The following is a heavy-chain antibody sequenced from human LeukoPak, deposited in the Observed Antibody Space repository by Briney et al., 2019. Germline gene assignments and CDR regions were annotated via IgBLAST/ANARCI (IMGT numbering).Heavy chain of an antibody. CDR3: ARRRYYDGSGYLE. V-gene: IGHV4-39*01. CDR1: GDSISRSDSY. J-gene: IGHJ1*01. CDR2: LYYSGRT. D-gene: IGHD3-22*01. Sequence: SETLSLTCSVSGDSISRSDSYWDWIRQPPGKGLEWIGTLYYSGRTYYSPSLKSRVTMSVDTPNNQFSLNLSSVTAADTAVYYCARRRYYDGSGYLEWGQGTLLSVSS.